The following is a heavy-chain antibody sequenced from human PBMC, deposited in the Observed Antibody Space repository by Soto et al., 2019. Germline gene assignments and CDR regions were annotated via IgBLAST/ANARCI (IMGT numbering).Heavy chain of an antibody. J-gene: IGHJ4*02. CDR3: AREVGSRVDF. CDR1: GYTFTSYD. Sequence: QVQLVQSGAEVKKPGASVKVSCKASGYTFTSYDINWVRQATGQGLEWMGWMNPNSGNTGDAQKFQGRVTMARNTSIITAYMELSSLGSEDTAMYYSAREVGSRVDFWCQGTLVTVSS. CDR2: MNPNSGNT. V-gene: IGHV1-8*01. D-gene: IGHD6-13*01.